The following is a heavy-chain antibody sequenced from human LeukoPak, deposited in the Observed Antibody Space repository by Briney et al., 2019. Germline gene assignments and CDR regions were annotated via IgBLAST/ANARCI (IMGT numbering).Heavy chain of an antibody. CDR1: GYTFTSYY. J-gene: IGHJ5*02. D-gene: IGHD3-10*01. Sequence: ASVKVSCKASGYTFTSYYMHWVRQAPGQGLEWMGWINPNSGGTNYAQKFQGRVTMTRDTSISTAYMELSRLRSDDTAVYYCARDEGSITMVRGAVNWFDPWGQGTLVTVSS. CDR3: ARDEGSITMVRGAVNWFDP. CDR2: INPNSGGT. V-gene: IGHV1-2*02.